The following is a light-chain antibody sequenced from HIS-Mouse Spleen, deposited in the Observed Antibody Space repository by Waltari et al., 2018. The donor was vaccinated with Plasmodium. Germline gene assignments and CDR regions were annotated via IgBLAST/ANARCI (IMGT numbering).Light chain of an antibody. Sequence: EIVLTQSPATLSLSPGERATLSCRASQSVNSYLAWYQQKPGQAPRLLISAASHRATGIPARFSGSWSGTDFTLTISSLEPEDFAVYYCQQRSNWPPVLTFGGGTKVEIK. CDR3: QQRSNWPPVLT. V-gene: IGKV3-11*01. CDR2: AAS. CDR1: QSVNSY. J-gene: IGKJ4*01.